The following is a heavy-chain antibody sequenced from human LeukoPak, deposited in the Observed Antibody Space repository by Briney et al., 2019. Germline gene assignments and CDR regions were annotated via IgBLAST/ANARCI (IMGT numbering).Heavy chain of an antibody. D-gene: IGHD3-22*01. J-gene: IGHJ4*02. V-gene: IGHV1-2*02. Sequence: ASVKVSCKASGYTFTGYYMHWVRQAPGQGLEWMGWINPNSGGTNYAQKFQGRVTMTRDTSISTAYMELSRLRSDDTAVYYCARKSYYCDSSGFDYWGQGTLVTVSS. CDR2: INPNSGGT. CDR1: GYTFTGYY. CDR3: ARKSYYCDSSGFDY.